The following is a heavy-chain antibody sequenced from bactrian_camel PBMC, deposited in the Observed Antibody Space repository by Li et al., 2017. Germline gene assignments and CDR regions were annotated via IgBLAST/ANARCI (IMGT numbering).Heavy chain of an antibody. D-gene: IGHD8*01. CDR2: VDTDGKT. CDR1: GLTFSMFF. V-gene: IGHV3S10*01. Sequence: VQLVESGGGLVQPGGSLRLSCPTSGLTFSMFFISWVRLAPGKERERVAAVDTDGKTLYADSVKGRFTIAKDNAKNTLYLHMNSLKPEDTGMYYCAARRHGECYFWANNWSRATWYDYWGQGTQVTVS. J-gene: IGHJ4*01. CDR3: AARRHGECYFWANNWSRATWYDY.